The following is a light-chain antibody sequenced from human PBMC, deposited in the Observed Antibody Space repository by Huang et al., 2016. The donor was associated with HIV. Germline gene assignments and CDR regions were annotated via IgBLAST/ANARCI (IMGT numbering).Light chain of an antibody. Sequence: EIVMTQSPPTLSASPGERATFSCRASQSVKRLAWYQQRTGQAPKLLGYDVSSRATGTPARFSGSGSGTDFTLTINTLQSEDFALYYCQQYDEWPPWSFGQGTRVDMK. CDR2: DVS. V-gene: IGKV3-15*01. J-gene: IGKJ1*01. CDR1: QSVKR. CDR3: QQYDEWPPWS.